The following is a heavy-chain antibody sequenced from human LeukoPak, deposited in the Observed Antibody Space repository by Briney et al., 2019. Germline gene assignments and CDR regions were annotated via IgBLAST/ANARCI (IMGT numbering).Heavy chain of an antibody. Sequence: GGSLRLSCVASGFSAFGLSSYAMSWVRQAPGKGLEWVSVVSASGFTSYVDSVKGRLTISRDKSKNTVHLDMDTLRAEDTALYCCAKARTANDYGSGSFYKGFDSWGQGTLVTVS. J-gene: IGHJ4*02. CDR1: GFSAFGLSSYA. CDR3: AKARTANDYGSGSFYKGFDS. D-gene: IGHD3-10*01. V-gene: IGHV3-23*01. CDR2: VSASGFT.